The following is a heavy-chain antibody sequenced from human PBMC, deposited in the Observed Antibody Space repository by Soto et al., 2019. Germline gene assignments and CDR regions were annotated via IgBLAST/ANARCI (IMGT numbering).Heavy chain of an antibody. V-gene: IGHV4-30-4*01. CDR2: IYYSGST. J-gene: IGHJ4*02. CDR1: GGSISSGDYY. CDR3: ARVGDGSGSYYLS. D-gene: IGHD3-10*01. Sequence: QVQLQESGPGLVKPSQTLSLTCTVSGGSISSGDYYWSWIRQPPGKGLEWIGYIYYSGSTYYNPSLTSRVTISVDTSKNQFSLKLSSVTAADTAVYYCARVGDGSGSYYLSWGQGTLVTVSS.